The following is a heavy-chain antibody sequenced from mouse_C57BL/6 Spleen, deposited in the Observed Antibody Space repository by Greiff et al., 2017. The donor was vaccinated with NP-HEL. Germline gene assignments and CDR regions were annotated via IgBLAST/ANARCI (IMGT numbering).Heavy chain of an antibody. D-gene: IGHD1-1*01. CDR1: GFTFSDYG. J-gene: IGHJ2*01. CDR3: ARSFITTVVAHFDY. CDR2: ISSGSSTI. Sequence: EVHLVESGGGLVKPGGSLKLSCAASGFTFSDYGMHWVRQAPEKGLEWVAYISSGSSTIYYADTVKGRFTISRDNAKNTLFLQMTSLRSEDTAMYYCARSFITTVVAHFDYWGQSTTLTVSS. V-gene: IGHV5-17*01.